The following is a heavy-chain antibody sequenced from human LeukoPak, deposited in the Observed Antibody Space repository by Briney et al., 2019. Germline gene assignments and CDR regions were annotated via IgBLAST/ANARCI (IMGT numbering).Heavy chain of an antibody. D-gene: IGHD3-10*01. CDR1: GFTFNTYG. CDR3: ARGGVDHYGSGTYYLMYYFDH. CDR2: ISGSGGAT. J-gene: IGHJ4*02. Sequence: GGSLRLSCAASGFTFNTYGMSWVRQAPGKGLQWVSGISGSGGATYYADSVKGRFTASRDDPHNTLYLQMNSVRAEDTAVYFCARGGVDHYGSGTYYLMYYFDHWGQGALVTVSS. V-gene: IGHV3-23*01.